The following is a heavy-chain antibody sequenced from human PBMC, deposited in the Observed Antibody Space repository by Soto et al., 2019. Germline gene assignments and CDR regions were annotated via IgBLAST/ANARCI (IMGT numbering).Heavy chain of an antibody. D-gene: IGHD3-22*01. Sequence: AASVKVSCKASGGTFSSYAISWVRQAPGQGLEWMGGIIPIFGTANYAQKFQGRVTITADESTSTAYMELSSLRSEDTAVYYCARSYYYDSSGYYRTGDAFDIWGQGTMVTVSS. CDR3: ARSYYYDSSGYYRTGDAFDI. V-gene: IGHV1-69*13. CDR1: GGTFSSYA. J-gene: IGHJ3*02. CDR2: IIPIFGTA.